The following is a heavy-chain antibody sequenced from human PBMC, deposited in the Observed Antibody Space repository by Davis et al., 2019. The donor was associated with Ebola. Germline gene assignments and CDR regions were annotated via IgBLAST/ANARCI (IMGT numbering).Heavy chain of an antibody. D-gene: IGHD6-13*01. J-gene: IGHJ4*02. CDR1: GFSFNDYD. CDR2: VGAAGDT. CDR3: ARAPAYRSNWHLFFDH. Sequence: GESLKISCAASGFSFNDYDMHWARQATGQGLEWVSSVGAAGDTYHSDSVKGRFTISRDIGTNSLYLQMNSLRAGDTALYYCARAPAYRSNWHLFFDHWGQGSLVTVSS. V-gene: IGHV3-13*01.